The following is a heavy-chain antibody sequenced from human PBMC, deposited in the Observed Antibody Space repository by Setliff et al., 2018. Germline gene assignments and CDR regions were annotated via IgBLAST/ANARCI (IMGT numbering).Heavy chain of an antibody. J-gene: IGHJ4*02. V-gene: IGHV1-18*01. Sequence: ASVKVSCKASGHTFTSYGISWVRQAPGQGLEWMGWISAYNGNTNYAQKLQGRVTMTTDTSTSTAYMELRSLRSDDTAVYYCARAPSVELVTIRTNSWFTYWGQGTQVTVSS. CDR2: ISAYNGNT. CDR1: GHTFTSYG. CDR3: ARAPSVELVTIRTNSWFTY. D-gene: IGHD5-18*01.